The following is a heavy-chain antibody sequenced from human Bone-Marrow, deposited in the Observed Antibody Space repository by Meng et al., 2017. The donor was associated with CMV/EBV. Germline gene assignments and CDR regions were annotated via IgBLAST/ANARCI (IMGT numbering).Heavy chain of an antibody. Sequence: SETLSLTCTVSGYSISSGYYWGWIRQPPGKGLEWIGYIYYSGSTNYNPSLKSRVTISVDTSKNQFSLKLSSVTAADTAVYYCARDRRIAAAVPYGMDVWGQGTTVTVSS. CDR2: IYYSGST. J-gene: IGHJ6*02. V-gene: IGHV4-61*01. CDR3: ARDRRIAAAVPYGMDV. D-gene: IGHD6-13*01. CDR1: GYSISSGYY.